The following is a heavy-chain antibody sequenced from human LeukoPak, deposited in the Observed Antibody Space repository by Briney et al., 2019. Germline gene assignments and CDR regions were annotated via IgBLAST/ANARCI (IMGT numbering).Heavy chain of an antibody. V-gene: IGHV3-11*01. CDR1: GFTFSRDW. CDR3: ARVRMGAPDY. D-gene: IGHD1-26*01. J-gene: IGHJ4*02. CDR2: ISSSGSTI. Sequence: GGSLRLSCAASGFTFSRDWMHWVRQAPGKGLEWVSYISSSGSTIYYADSVKGRFTISRDNAKNSLYLQMNSLRAEDTAVYYCARVRMGAPDYWGQGTLVTVSS.